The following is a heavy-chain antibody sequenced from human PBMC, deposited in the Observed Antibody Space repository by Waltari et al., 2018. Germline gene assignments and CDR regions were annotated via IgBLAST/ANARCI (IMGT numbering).Heavy chain of an antibody. Sequence: EVQLVESGGGLVQPGGSLSLSCAASGFTFSSYDMHWVRQATGKGLEWVSAIGTAGDPYYPGSVKGRFTISRENAKNSLYLQMNSLRAGDTAVYYCARGANSRQYYFDYWGQGTLVTVSS. CDR2: IGTAGDP. CDR3: ARGANSRQYYFDY. CDR1: GFTFSSYD. J-gene: IGHJ4*02. D-gene: IGHD1-7*01. V-gene: IGHV3-13*05.